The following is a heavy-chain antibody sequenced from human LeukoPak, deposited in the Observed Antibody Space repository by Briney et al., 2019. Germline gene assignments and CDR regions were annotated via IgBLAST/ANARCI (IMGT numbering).Heavy chain of an antibody. Sequence: ASVKVSCKASGYTLTSYGISWVRQAPGQGLEWMGWISAYNGNTNYVQKLQGRVTMTTDTSTSTTYMELRSLRSDDTAVYYCARDPSTGDWGYYYYYMDVWGKGTTVTVSS. CDR1: GYTLTSYG. CDR3: ARDPSTGDWGYYYYYMDV. CDR2: ISAYNGNT. D-gene: IGHD7-27*01. J-gene: IGHJ6*03. V-gene: IGHV1-18*01.